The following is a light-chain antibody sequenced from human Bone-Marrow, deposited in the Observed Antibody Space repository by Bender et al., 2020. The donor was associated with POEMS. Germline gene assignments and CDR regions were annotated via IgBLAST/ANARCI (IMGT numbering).Light chain of an antibody. Sequence: QSALTQPASVSGSPGQSITISCTGTSSYVGGYSYVSWYQHHPGKAPKLIIYDVSTRPSGFSNRFSVSKSGNMASLTISGLQAEDDDDYYCSSFAGNYKWVFGGGTKLTVL. V-gene: IGLV2-14*03. J-gene: IGLJ3*02. CDR3: SSFAGNYKWV. CDR1: SSYVGGYSY. CDR2: DVS.